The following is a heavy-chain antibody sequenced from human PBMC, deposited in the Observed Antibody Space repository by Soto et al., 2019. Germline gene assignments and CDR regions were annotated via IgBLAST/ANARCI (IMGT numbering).Heavy chain of an antibody. D-gene: IGHD4-4*01. J-gene: IGHJ4*02. CDR3: ARHYREYFDY. V-gene: IGHV4-39*01. CDR1: GGSISSSSYY. Sequence: QLQLQESGPGLVKPSETLSLTCTVSGGSISSSSYYWGWIRQPPGKGLVWIGSIYYSGSTYYNPSLKSRVTISVDTSKNQFSLKLSSVTAADTAVYYCARHYREYFDYWGQGTLVTVSS. CDR2: IYYSGST.